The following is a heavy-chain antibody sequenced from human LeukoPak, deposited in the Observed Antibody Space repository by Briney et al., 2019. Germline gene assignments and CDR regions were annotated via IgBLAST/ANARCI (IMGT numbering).Heavy chain of an antibody. D-gene: IGHD6-19*01. Sequence: PGGSLRLSCAASGFTFNTYAMSWVRQAPGKGLEWVTSISYSGDSTDYADSVKGRLIISRDNSKNTLGLRMNSLRAEDTAIYYCARGTLAGYFLGYWGRGTLVTVSS. CDR1: GFTFNTYA. CDR2: ISYSGDST. CDR3: ARGTLAGYFLGY. J-gene: IGHJ4*02. V-gene: IGHV3-23*01.